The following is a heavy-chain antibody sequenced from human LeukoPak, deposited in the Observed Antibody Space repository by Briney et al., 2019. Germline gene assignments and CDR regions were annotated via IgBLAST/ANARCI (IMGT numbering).Heavy chain of an antibody. J-gene: IGHJ4*02. CDR1: GYTFTSYG. D-gene: IGHD1-26*01. V-gene: IGHV1-18*01. CDR2: ISAYNGNT. CDR3: ARAKWELLLGDY. Sequence: ASVKVSCKASGYTFTSYGISWVRQAPGQGLEWTGWISAYNGNTNYAQKLQGRATMTTDTSTSTAYMELRSLRSDDTAVYYCARAKWELLLGDYWGQGTLVTVSS.